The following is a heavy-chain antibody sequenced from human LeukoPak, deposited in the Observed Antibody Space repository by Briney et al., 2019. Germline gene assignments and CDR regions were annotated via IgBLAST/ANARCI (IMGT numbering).Heavy chain of an antibody. CDR2: IKSKTDGGAT. D-gene: IGHD6-19*01. Sequence: SGGSLRLSCAASGFISTNAWIRWVRQAPGKGMEWVGRIKSKTDGGATDFAAPVKGRFTISRDDSKNTLYLQMNSLKIEDTAVYYCTTEYRDSSGWYGAFDIWGQGTMVTVSS. CDR3: TTEYRDSSGWYGAFDI. J-gene: IGHJ3*02. V-gene: IGHV3-15*01. CDR1: GFISTNAW.